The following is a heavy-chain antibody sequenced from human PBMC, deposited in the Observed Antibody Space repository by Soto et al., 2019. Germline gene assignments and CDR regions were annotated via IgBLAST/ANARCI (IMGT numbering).Heavy chain of an antibody. CDR1: GYIFTSYG. J-gene: IGHJ6*03. V-gene: IGHV1-18*01. CDR3: ARFNGAGTNYYMDL. D-gene: IGHD3-10*01. Sequence: QVQLVQSGAELKKPGASAKVSCKASGYIFTSYGISWVRQAPGQGLEWMAWISVDSGNTNYAQNFQGRVAMTTETAARTDNLDLISLRSHDTAVYYCARFNGAGTNYYMDLWGRRATAIVSS. CDR2: ISVDSGNT.